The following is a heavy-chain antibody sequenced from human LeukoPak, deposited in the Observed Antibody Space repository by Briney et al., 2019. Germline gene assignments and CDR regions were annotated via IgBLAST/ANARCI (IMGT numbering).Heavy chain of an antibody. CDR3: ARSPMAYYYDSSGYPAVNWFDP. V-gene: IGHV4-4*07. J-gene: IGHJ5*02. D-gene: IGHD3-22*01. CDR1: GGSISSYY. CDR2: IYTSGST. Sequence: SETLSLTCTVSGGSISSYYWSWTRQPAGKGLEWIGRIYTSGSTNYNPSLKSRVTISVDTSKNQFSLKLSSVTAADTAVYYCARSPMAYYYDSSGYPAVNWFDPWGQGTLVTVSS.